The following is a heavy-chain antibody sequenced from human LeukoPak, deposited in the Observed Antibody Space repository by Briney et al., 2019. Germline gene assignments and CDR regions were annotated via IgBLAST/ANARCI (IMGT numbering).Heavy chain of an antibody. CDR2: INPSAGST. CDR3: ARHDLGGSSPFDY. J-gene: IGHJ4*02. Sequence: ASVKVSCKAPGYTFTSYYIHWVRQAPGQGLEWMGVINPSAGSTSYAQKLQGRVTMTRDTSTSTVYMELSSLRSEDTAVYYCARHDLGGSSPFDYWCQGTLVTVSS. CDR1: GYTFTSYY. D-gene: IGHD2-15*01. V-gene: IGHV1-46*01.